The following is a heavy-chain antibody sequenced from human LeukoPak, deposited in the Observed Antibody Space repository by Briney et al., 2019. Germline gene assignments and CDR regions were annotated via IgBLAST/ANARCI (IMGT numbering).Heavy chain of an antibody. D-gene: IGHD5-24*01. V-gene: IGHV4-38-2*01. Sequence: PSETLSLTCAVSGYSISRGSYWGWIRQPPGKGLEWIGSVYHSGSDYYNPSLKSRVTISVDTSKNQFSLKLTSVTAADTAVYYCAVGLHSGQFAFDIWGQGTMVTVSS. CDR2: VYHSGSD. CDR3: AVGLHSGQFAFDI. CDR1: GYSISRGSY. J-gene: IGHJ3*02.